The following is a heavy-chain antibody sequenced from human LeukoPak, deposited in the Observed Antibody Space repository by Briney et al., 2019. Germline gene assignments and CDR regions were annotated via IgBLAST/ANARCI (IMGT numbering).Heavy chain of an antibody. CDR3: ASNGRSIVVVPAARRGDWFDP. Sequence: SVKVSCKASGGTFSSYAISWVRQAPGQGLEWMGGIIPIFGTANYAQKFQGRVTITADESTSTAYMELSSLRSEDTAVYYCASNGRSIVVVPAARRGDWFDPRGQGTLVAVSS. CDR1: GGTFSSYA. J-gene: IGHJ5*02. CDR2: IIPIFGTA. D-gene: IGHD2-2*01. V-gene: IGHV1-69*13.